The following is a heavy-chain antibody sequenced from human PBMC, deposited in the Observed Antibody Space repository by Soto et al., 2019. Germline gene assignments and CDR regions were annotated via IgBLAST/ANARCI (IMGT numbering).Heavy chain of an antibody. CDR3: ARAEDKLMQYNYYHHGMDV. D-gene: IGHD2-8*01. Sequence: ASVKVSCKASGDTFTGYYMHWVRQAPGQGLEWMGWINPDSGGTKFAQKFQGRVTMTRDTSISTAYLDLSRLTSDDTAVYYCARAEDKLMQYNYYHHGMDVWGQGTMVTVSS. J-gene: IGHJ6*02. CDR2: INPDSGGT. CDR1: GDTFTGYY. V-gene: IGHV1-2*02.